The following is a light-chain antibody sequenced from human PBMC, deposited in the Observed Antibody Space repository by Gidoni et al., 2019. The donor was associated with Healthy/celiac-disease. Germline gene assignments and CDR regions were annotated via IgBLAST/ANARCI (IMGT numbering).Light chain of an antibody. Sequence: EIVLTQSPGTLSLSPGERANLSCRDSQSVSSSYLAWYQQKPGQPPRLLIYGASSRATGIPDRFSGSGYGTDFTLTISRLEPEDVAVYYCQQYGSSPPFTFGPGTKVDIK. J-gene: IGKJ3*01. CDR3: QQYGSSPPFT. CDR2: GAS. CDR1: QSVSSSY. V-gene: IGKV3-20*01.